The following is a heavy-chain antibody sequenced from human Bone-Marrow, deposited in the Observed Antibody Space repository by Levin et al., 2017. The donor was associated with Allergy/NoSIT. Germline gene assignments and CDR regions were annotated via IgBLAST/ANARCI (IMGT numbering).Heavy chain of an antibody. V-gene: IGHV1-2*02. D-gene: IGHD6-19*01. J-gene: IGHJ4*02. CDR1: GYTFTGYY. Sequence: GESLKISCKASGYTFTGYYMHWVRQAPGQGLEWMGWINPNSGGTNYAQKFQGRVTMTRDTSISTAYMELSRLRSDDTAVYYCARVGRRIAVAGTFDYWGQGTLVTVSS. CDR3: ARVGRRIAVAGTFDY. CDR2: INPNSGGT.